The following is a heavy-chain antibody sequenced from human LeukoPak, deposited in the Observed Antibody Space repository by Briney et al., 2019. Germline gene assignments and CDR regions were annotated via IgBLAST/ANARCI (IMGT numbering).Heavy chain of an antibody. J-gene: IGHJ4*02. V-gene: IGHV1-18*01. CDR3: ARTAGFLEWLLFFDY. D-gene: IGHD3-3*01. Sequence: ASVKVSRKASGYTFTSYGISWVRQAPGQGLEWMGWISAYNGNTNYAQKLQGRVTMTTDTSTSTAYMELRSLRSDDTAVYYCARTAGFLEWLLFFDYWGQGTLVTVSS. CDR1: GYTFTSYG. CDR2: ISAYNGNT.